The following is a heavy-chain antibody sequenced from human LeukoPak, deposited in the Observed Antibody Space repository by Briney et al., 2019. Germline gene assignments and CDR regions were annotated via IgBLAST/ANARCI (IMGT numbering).Heavy chain of an antibody. D-gene: IGHD6-13*01. J-gene: IGHJ4*02. V-gene: IGHV3-7*01. CDR1: RFTFSSYW. CDR3: ARDRVAERGGY. CDR2: IKQYGSEK. Sequence: GGSLRLSCTASRFTFSSYWMSWVRQAPAKGLEWVANIKQYGSEKYYVDSVKGRFTISRDNAKNSLYLQMTSLRAEDTAVYYCARDRVAERGGYWGQGTLVTVSS.